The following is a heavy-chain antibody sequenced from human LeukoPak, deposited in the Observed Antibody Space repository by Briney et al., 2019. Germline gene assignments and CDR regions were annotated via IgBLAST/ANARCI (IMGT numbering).Heavy chain of an antibody. D-gene: IGHD1-26*01. V-gene: IGHV3-48*02. CDR2: ISSGSSNI. Sequence: GGSLRLSCAASGFTFSSYRMNGVRQSPGEGLEWVSYISSGSSNIYYADSVKGRFTISRDNSKNSLYLQMNSLRDEDTAVYYCAGELVGASDYWGQGTLVTVSS. CDR3: AGELVGASDY. J-gene: IGHJ4*02. CDR1: GFTFSSYR.